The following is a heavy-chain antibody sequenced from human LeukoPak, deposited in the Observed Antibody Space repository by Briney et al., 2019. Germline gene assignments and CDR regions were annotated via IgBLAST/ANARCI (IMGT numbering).Heavy chain of an antibody. CDR3: ARGKPNTAMAEDYSYYYYMDV. CDR1: VGSISSSSYY. Sequence: SQTLSLTCTVSVGSISSSSYYWGWVRQPPGKGLEWIGEIHHSASTNYNPSLKRLVTISVDTSKIQCSLNLSSVTADDTAVYYCARGKPNTAMAEDYSYYYYMDVWGKGTTVTVSS. V-gene: IGHV4-39*07. CDR2: IHHSAST. J-gene: IGHJ6*03. D-gene: IGHD5-18*01.